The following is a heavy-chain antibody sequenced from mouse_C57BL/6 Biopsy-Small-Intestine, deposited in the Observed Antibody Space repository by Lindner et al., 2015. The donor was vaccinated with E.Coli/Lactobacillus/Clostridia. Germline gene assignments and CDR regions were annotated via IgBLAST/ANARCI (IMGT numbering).Heavy chain of an antibody. D-gene: IGHD1-1*01. CDR2: IYYSGTI. V-gene: IGHV3-5*01. Sequence: VQLQESGPGMVKPSQTVFLTCTVTGISITTGNYRWSWIRQFPGNELEWIGYIYYSGTITYNPSLTSRTTISRDTPKNQFFLEMNSLTAEDTATYYCARVYENYAMDYWGQGTSVTVSS. CDR3: ARVYENYAMDY. J-gene: IGHJ4*01. CDR1: GISITTGNYR.